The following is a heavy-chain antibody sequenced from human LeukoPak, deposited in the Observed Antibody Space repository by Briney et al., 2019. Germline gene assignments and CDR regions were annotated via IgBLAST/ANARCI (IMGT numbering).Heavy chain of an antibody. CDR1: GYTFTNHW. V-gene: IGHV5-51*01. J-gene: IGHJ4*02. CDR2: IFPSDSDA. D-gene: IGHD2-2*01. CDR3: ARRGCSATSCSPYYFDY. Sequence: GESLKISCKGSGYTFTNHWIGWVRQMPGQGLEWMGIIFPSDSDASYSPSFQGQVTISVDKSISTAYLQWSSLKASDTAMYYCARRGCSATSCSPYYFDYWGQGTLVTVSS.